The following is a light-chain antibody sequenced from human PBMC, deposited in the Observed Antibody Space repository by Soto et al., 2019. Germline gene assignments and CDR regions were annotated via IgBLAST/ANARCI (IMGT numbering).Light chain of an antibody. CDR3: QQYYNTPYT. CDR2: WAS. CDR1: RTLFYPSNNKTY. Sequence: DIVMTQSPDSLAVSLGERATINCKSNRTLFYPSNNKTYLAWYQQKAGQPPKLLIYWASMWESGVPDRFSGSGSGTDFTLTISSLQAEDVAIFYCQQYYNTPYTFGQGTKLEIK. V-gene: IGKV4-1*01. J-gene: IGKJ2*01.